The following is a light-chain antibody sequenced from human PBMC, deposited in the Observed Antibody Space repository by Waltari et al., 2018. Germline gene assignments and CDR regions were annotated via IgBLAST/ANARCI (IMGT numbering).Light chain of an antibody. Sequence: IQVTQSPSSLSASVGDRVTITCRASQGIRKDLGWYQQKPGKAPRLLIYAASNLETGVPSRFSGSGSGTDFTFTISSLQPEDIATYYCQQYDNLPPRTFGGGTKVEIK. V-gene: IGKV1-33*01. CDR2: AAS. J-gene: IGKJ4*01. CDR1: QGIRKD. CDR3: QQYDNLPPRT.